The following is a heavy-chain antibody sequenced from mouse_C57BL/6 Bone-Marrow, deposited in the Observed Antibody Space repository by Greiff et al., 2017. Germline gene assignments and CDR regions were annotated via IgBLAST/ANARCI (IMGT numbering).Heavy chain of an antibody. CDR3: ARGGYDYDGWFAY. Sequence: DVQLQESGGGLVQPGGSLSLSCAASGFTFTDYYMSWVRQPPGKALEWLGFIRNKANGYTTEYSASVKGRFTISRDNSQSILYLQMNALRAEDSATYYCARGGYDYDGWFAYWGQGTLVTVSA. D-gene: IGHD2-4*01. CDR2: IRNKANGYTT. J-gene: IGHJ3*01. V-gene: IGHV7-3*01. CDR1: GFTFTDYY.